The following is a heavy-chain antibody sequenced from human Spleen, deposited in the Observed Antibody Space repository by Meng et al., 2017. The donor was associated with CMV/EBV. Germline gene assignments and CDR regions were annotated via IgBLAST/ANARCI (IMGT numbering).Heavy chain of an antibody. V-gene: IGHV4-39*07. CDR1: SSYY. D-gene: IGHD3-3*01. Sequence: SSYYWGWIRQPPGKGLEWIGSIYYSGSTYYNPSLKSRVTISVDTSKNQFSLKLSSVTAADTAVYYCARDYPYYFWSGYYYGSRFDYWGQGTLVTVSS. CDR3: ARDYPYYFWSGYYYGSRFDY. CDR2: IYYSGST. J-gene: IGHJ4*02.